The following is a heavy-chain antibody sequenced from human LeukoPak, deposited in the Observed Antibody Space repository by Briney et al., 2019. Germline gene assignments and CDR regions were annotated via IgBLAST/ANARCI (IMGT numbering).Heavy chain of an antibody. V-gene: IGHV3-11*01. CDR2: ISSGGDIM. Sequence: GGSLRLSCAASGLRFSDYYVSWIRQAPGKGLQWVSYISSGGDIMHYADSVKGRFTSSRDNAMNSGYLEMNSLGAEDTAVYYCATNLIGAGEYFQQWGQGTLVTVSS. D-gene: IGHD2/OR15-2a*01. CDR1: GLRFSDYY. CDR3: ATNLIGAGEYFQQ. J-gene: IGHJ1*01.